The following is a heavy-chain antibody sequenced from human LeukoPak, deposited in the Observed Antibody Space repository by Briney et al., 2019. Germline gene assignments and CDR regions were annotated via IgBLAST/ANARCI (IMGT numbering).Heavy chain of an antibody. J-gene: IGHJ1*01. CDR2: IWNDGNKK. CDR3: AKGEFWTGQAEYFQQ. V-gene: IGHV3-33*07. CDR1: GFTFRASG. Sequence: GGSLRLSCAASGFTFRASGMYWVRQAPGKGLEWVAMIWNDGNKKNHADSVKGRFVISRDNSRDTLYLQMNSLRAEDTAVYYCAKGEFWTGQAEYFQQWGQGTLVTVSS. D-gene: IGHD3/OR15-3a*01.